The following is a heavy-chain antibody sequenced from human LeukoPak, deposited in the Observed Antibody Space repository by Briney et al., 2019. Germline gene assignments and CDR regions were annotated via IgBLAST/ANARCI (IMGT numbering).Heavy chain of an antibody. CDR3: ARDANLNYDSSGYYYHFDY. Sequence: GGSLRLSCAASGFTFSSFGMHWVRQAPGQGLEWVAFILYDGTNKYYADSVKGRFTISRDNSKNTLSLQMNSLRVEDTALYYCARDANLNYDSSGYYYHFDYWGQGTLVTVSS. J-gene: IGHJ4*02. D-gene: IGHD3-22*01. CDR1: GFTFSSFG. CDR2: ILYDGTNK. V-gene: IGHV3-30*02.